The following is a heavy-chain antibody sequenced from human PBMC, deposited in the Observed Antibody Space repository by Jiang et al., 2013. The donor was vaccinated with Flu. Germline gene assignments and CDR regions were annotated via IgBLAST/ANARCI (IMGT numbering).Heavy chain of an antibody. V-gene: IGHV4-30-4*01. Sequence: GSGLVKPSQTLSLTCTVSGGSIRSGDYYWIWVRQPPGKGLEWIGYIYYTGSTHYNPSLKSRVTISGDTSKNQFSLKLTSVTAADTAVFYCARSDYYYYGVDVWGQGT. J-gene: IGHJ6*02. CDR2: IYYTGST. CDR1: GGSIRSGDYY. CDR3: ARSDYYYYGVDV.